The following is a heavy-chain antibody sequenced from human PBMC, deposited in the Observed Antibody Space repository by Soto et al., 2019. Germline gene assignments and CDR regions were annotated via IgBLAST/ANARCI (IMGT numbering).Heavy chain of an antibody. CDR1: GGSISSGGYY. V-gene: IGHV4-31*03. CDR3: ARGAGYYDSSGYYYGLDY. J-gene: IGHJ4*02. D-gene: IGHD3-22*01. CDR2: IYYSGST. Sequence: SETPSPTCTFSGGSISSGGYYWSWIRQHPGKGLGWVGYIYYSGSTYYNPSLKSRVTIPVDTSKNQFSLKLSSVTAADTAVYYCARGAGYYDSSGYYYGLDYWGQGTQVTVSS.